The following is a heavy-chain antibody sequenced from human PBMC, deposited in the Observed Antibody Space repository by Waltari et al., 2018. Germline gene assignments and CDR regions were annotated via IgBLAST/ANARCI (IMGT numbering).Heavy chain of an antibody. D-gene: IGHD6-19*01. CDR2: ISAHNGNT. CDR3: ATAVGGNMEFDS. Sequence: QVHLVQSGAEVKTPGASVKVSCKASAYTFSTYGLTWVRQAPGQGLEGLGWISAHNGNTNYAPSLQDRVTLTTDTSTYTAYMELNSLRPDDTAVYYCATAVGGNMEFDSWGHGSLVTVSS. V-gene: IGHV1-18*01. CDR1: AYTFSTYG. J-gene: IGHJ4*01.